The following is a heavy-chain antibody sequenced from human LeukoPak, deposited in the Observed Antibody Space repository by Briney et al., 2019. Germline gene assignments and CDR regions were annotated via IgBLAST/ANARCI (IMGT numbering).Heavy chain of an antibody. D-gene: IGHD2-2*01. CDR2: INPSGGST. J-gene: IGHJ4*02. Sequence: VASVKVSCKASGYTFTSYYMHWVRQAPGQGLEWMGIINPSGGSTSYAQKFQGRVTMTRDTSTSTVYMELSSLRSEDTAVYYCARFREYCSSTSCRGFDYWGQGTLVTVSS. CDR1: GYTFTSYY. CDR3: ARFREYCSSTSCRGFDY. V-gene: IGHV1-46*01.